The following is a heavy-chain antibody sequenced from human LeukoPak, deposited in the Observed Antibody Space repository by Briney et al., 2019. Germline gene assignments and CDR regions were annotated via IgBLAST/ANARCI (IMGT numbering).Heavy chain of an antibody. V-gene: IGHV1-18*01. Sequence: ASVKVSCKASGYTFTSYGISWVRQAPGQGPEWMGWISAYNGNTNYAQKLQGRVTMTTDTSTSTAYMELRSLRSDDTAVYYCATSYSSSGRGWFDPRGQGTLVTVSS. J-gene: IGHJ5*02. CDR3: ATSYSSSGRGWFDP. CDR1: GYTFTSYG. CDR2: ISAYNGNT. D-gene: IGHD6-13*01.